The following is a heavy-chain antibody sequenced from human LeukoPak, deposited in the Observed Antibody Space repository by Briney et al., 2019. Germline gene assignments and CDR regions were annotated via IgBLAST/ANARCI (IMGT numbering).Heavy chain of an antibody. D-gene: IGHD3-10*01. CDR1: GYSFTSYW. CDR3: ARPGSSFYGSGSYYFDY. CDR2: ICPGDSDT. J-gene: IGHJ4*02. Sequence: GESLKISCKGSGYSFTSYWIGWVRQMPGKGLEWMGIICPGDSDTRYSPSFQGQVTISADKSISTAYLQWSSLKASDTAMYYCARPGSSFYGSGSYYFDYWGQGTLVTVSS. V-gene: IGHV5-51*01.